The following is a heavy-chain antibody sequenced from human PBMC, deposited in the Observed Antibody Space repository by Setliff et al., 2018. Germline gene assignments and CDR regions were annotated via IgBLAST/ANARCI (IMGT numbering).Heavy chain of an antibody. V-gene: IGHV4-34*01. Sequence: ASETLSLTCSVYGESFSNNYWSWLRHPPGKGLEWIGESSHSGSTSYSPSLKSRLTMSVDTSKNQFSLQLTSVTAADTAVYYCARDYPGGWFAPWGQGIMVTVSS. CDR2: SSHSGST. J-gene: IGHJ5*02. D-gene: IGHD3-10*01. CDR3: ARDYPGGWFAP. CDR1: GESFSNNY.